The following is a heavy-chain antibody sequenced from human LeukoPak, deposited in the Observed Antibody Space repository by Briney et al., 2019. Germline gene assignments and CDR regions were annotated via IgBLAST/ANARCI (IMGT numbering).Heavy chain of an antibody. D-gene: IGHD3-22*01. V-gene: IGHV4-59*11. CDR1: GGSISSHY. CDR2: TYYSGST. J-gene: IGHJ3*02. Sequence: SETLSLTCTVSGGSISSHYWSWIRQPPGKGLEWIGYTYYSGSTNYNPSLKSRVTISVDTSKNQFSLKLSSVTAADTAVYYCARSLKTYYYDSDAFDIWGQGTMVTVSS. CDR3: ARSLKTYYYDSDAFDI.